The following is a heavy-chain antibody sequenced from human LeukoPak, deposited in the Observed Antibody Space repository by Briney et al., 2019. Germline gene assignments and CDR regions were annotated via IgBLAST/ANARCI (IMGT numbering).Heavy chain of an antibody. CDR2: MNPNSGNT. CDR3: ARGGGYCSGGSCYASNWFDP. D-gene: IGHD2-15*01. V-gene: IGHV1-8*01. J-gene: IGHJ5*02. CDR1: GYTFTTYD. Sequence: ASVKVSCKATGYTFTTYDINWVRQATGQGLGWMGWMNPNSGNTGYAQKFQGRVTMTRNTSISTAYMELSSLRSEDTAVYYCARGGGYCSGGSCYASNWFDPWGQGTLVTVSS.